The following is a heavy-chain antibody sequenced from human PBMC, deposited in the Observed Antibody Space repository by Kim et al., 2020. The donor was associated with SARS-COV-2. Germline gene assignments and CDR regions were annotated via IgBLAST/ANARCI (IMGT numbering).Heavy chain of an antibody. CDR3: AKDRGVAVAGILGTIDY. V-gene: IGHV3-23*01. J-gene: IGHJ4*02. D-gene: IGHD6-19*01. CDR1: GFTFSSYG. CDR2: ISGSGDIT. Sequence: GGSLRLSCAASGFTFSSYGMSWVRQAPGKGLEWVSAISGSGDITYYADSVKGRFTISRDNSKNTLYLQMNSLRGEDTAVYYCAKDRGVAVAGILGTIDYWGQGTLVTVSS.